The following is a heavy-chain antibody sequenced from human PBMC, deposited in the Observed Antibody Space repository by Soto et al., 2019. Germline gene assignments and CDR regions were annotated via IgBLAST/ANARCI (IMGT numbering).Heavy chain of an antibody. Sequence: QVQLVESGGGVVQPGRSLRLSCAASGFTFSSYGMHWVRQAPGKGLEWVAVIWYDGSNKYYAASVKGRFTISRDNSKNTLYLQMNSLRAEDTAVYYCARDGYCSGGSCYSVPVFDYWGQGTPVTVS. CDR3: ARDGYCSGGSCYSVPVFDY. CDR2: IWYDGSNK. D-gene: IGHD2-15*01. J-gene: IGHJ4*02. V-gene: IGHV3-33*01. CDR1: GFTFSSYG.